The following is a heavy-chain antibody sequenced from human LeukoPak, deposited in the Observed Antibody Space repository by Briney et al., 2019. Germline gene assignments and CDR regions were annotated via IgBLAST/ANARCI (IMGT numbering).Heavy chain of an antibody. CDR1: GYTFTSYG. CDR3: ARDPVRYCSSTSCPAFDY. CDR2: ISADNGNT. D-gene: IGHD2-2*01. Sequence: ASVKVSCKASGYTFTSYGISWVRQAPGQGLEWMGWISADNGNTNYAQKLQGRVTMTTDTSTSTAYMELRSLRSDDTAVYYCARDPVRYCSSTSCPAFDYWGQGTLVTVSS. V-gene: IGHV1-18*01. J-gene: IGHJ4*02.